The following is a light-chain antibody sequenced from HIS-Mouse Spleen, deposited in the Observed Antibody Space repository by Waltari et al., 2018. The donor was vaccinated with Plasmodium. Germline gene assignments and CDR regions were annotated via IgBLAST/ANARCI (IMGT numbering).Light chain of an antibody. CDR1: QSVLYSSNNKNY. CDR3: QQYYSTPLT. Sequence: DIVMTQSPDSLAVSLGERATINCKYSQSVLYSSNNKNYLAWYQQKPGQPPKLLIYWAATRESGVPDRVSGSGSGTDFTLTISSLQAEDVAVYYCQQYYSTPLTFGGGTKVEIK. CDR2: WAA. V-gene: IGKV4-1*01. J-gene: IGKJ4*01.